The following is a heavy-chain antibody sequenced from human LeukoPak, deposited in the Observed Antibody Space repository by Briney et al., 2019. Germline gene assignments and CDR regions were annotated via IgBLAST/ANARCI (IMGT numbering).Heavy chain of an antibody. CDR2: IYYTGGS. D-gene: IGHD3-3*01. CDR3: ARGADFWRGYRHYYYYYMDV. Sequence: PSETLSLTCTVSGYSIRSGSYWAWIRQSPGKGLEWIGNIYYTGGSYSNLSLKSRVLISVDTAKNQFSLNLTSVTVADTAVYFCARGADFWRGYRHYYYYYMDVWGKGTTVTVSS. J-gene: IGHJ6*03. CDR1: GYSIRSGSY. V-gene: IGHV4-38-2*02.